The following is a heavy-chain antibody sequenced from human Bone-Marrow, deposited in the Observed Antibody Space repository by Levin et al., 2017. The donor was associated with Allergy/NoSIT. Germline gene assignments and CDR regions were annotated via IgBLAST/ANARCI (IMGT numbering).Heavy chain of an antibody. CDR1: GFTFDTYA. Sequence: GESLKISCAASGFTFDTYALNWVRQAPGKGLEWVSIIDGSGGSTHYTDSVKGRFTLSRDNSKNTVYLQMSSLRVEDTAVYYCAKSPGRHDFWSGYYPPATVVDYWGQGTLVTVS. V-gene: IGHV3-23*01. CDR3: AKSPGRHDFWSGYYPPATVVDY. J-gene: IGHJ4*02. D-gene: IGHD3-3*01. CDR2: IDGSGGST.